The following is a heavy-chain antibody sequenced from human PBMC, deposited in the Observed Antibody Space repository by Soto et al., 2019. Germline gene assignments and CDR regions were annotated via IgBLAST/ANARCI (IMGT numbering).Heavy chain of an antibody. V-gene: IGHV1-18*01. Sequence: QVQLVQSGAEVKKPGASVKVSCKASGYTFTSYGISWVRQAPGQGLEWMGWISAYNGNTKYAQKLQGRVTMTTDTSTSTAYMELRRLRSADTAGYSCARDAALGMNDYWGQGTLVTVSS. CDR2: ISAYNGNT. J-gene: IGHJ4*02. CDR3: ARDAALGMNDY. D-gene: IGHD1-20*01. CDR1: GYTFTSYG.